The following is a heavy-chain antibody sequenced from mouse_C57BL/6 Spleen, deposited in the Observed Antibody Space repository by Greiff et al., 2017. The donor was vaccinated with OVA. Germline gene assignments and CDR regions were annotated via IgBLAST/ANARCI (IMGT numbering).Heavy chain of an antibody. CDR1: GYSITSGYY. CDR2: ISYDGSN. Sequence: EVKLQESGPGLVKPSQSLSLTCSVTGYSITSGYYWNWIRQFPGNKLECLGYISYDGSNNYHPYLTNRISLTRDTSKNQFFLKLNSVTTEDTATYYCARRDFAMDYWGQGTSVTVSS. V-gene: IGHV3-6*01. J-gene: IGHJ4*01. CDR3: ARRDFAMDY.